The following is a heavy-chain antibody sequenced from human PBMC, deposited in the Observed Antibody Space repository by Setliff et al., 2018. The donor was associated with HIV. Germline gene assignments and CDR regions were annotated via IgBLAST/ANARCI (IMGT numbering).Heavy chain of an antibody. V-gene: IGHV1-2*06. CDR3: ARGTRVGANDAFDI. D-gene: IGHD1-26*01. CDR2: INPNSGGT. CDR1: GYTFTGYY. Sequence: ASVKVSCKASGYTFTGYYMHWVRQAPGQGLEWMGRINPNSGGTKYAQESQGRVTMTRDTSISTAYMELSRLRSDDTAVYYCARGTRVGANDAFDIWGQGTKVTVSS. J-gene: IGHJ3*02.